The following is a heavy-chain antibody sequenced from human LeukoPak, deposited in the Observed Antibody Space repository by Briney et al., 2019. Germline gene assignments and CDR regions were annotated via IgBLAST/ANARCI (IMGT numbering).Heavy chain of an antibody. V-gene: IGHV3-21*01. CDR3: AKDRDGYNSLSY. D-gene: IGHD5-24*01. CDR1: GFTISNYE. J-gene: IGHJ4*02. Sequence: GGSLRLSCAASGFTISNYEMNWVRQAPGKGLEWVSSISPSSGYFYYADSLRGRFTISRDNAKNSLYLQMSSLRAEDTAVYYCAKDRDGYNSLSYWGQGTLVTVSS. CDR2: ISPSSGYF.